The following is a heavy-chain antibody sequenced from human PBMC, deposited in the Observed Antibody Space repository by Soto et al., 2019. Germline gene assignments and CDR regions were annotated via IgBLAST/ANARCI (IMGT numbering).Heavy chain of an antibody. CDR3: ARVIAAAVDFDY. Sequence: QVQLVQSGAEVKKPGASVKVSCKASGYTFTSYGISWVRQAPGQGLEWMGWISAYNGNTNYAQKRRGTPTTTTDTSTSTASMEMRSPGSDDTAVYYCARVIAAAVDFDYWGQGTLVTVSS. V-gene: IGHV1-18*01. CDR1: GYTFTSYG. J-gene: IGHJ4*02. CDR2: ISAYNGNT. D-gene: IGHD6-13*01.